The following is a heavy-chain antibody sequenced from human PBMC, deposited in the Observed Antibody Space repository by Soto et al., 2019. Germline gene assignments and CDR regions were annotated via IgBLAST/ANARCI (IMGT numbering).Heavy chain of an antibody. V-gene: IGHV1-3*01. CDR2: INSGNGYT. D-gene: IGHD3-22*01. Sequence: QVQLVQSGAEVKKPGASVKVSCKASGYTFTDYALHWVRQAPGQRLEWMGWINSGNGYTTYSQKFQDRVTMTRDTSASTAYMELSSLRSEDTAVYYCASGNGYPYNWFDPWGQGTLVTVSS. J-gene: IGHJ5*02. CDR3: ASGNGYPYNWFDP. CDR1: GYTFTDYA.